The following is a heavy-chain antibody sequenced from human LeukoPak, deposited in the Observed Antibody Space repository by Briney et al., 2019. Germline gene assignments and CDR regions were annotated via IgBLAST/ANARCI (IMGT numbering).Heavy chain of an antibody. CDR3: AREDGLLWSGELSDYFDY. D-gene: IGHD3-10*01. CDR1: GFTFSSYW. V-gene: IGHV3-7*01. CDR2: IKQDGSEK. Sequence: GGSLRLSCAASGFTFSSYWMSWVRQAPGKGLEWVANIKQDGSEKYYVDSVKGRFTISRDNAKNSLYLQMNSLRAEDTAVYYCAREDGLLWSGELSDYFDYWGHGTLVTVFS. J-gene: IGHJ4*01.